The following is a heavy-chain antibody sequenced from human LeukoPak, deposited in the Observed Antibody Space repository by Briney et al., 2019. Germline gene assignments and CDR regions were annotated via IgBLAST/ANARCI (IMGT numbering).Heavy chain of an antibody. CDR1: GFTFSSYG. CDR3: ARDKAVGATHFDY. CDR2: ISYDGSNK. J-gene: IGHJ4*02. V-gene: IGHV3-30*03. Sequence: GGSLRLSCAASGFTFSSYGMHWVRQAPGKGLEWVAVISYDGSNKYYADSVKGRFTISRDNAKNSLYLQMNSLRAEDTAVYYCARDKAVGATHFDYWGQGTLVTVSS. D-gene: IGHD1-26*01.